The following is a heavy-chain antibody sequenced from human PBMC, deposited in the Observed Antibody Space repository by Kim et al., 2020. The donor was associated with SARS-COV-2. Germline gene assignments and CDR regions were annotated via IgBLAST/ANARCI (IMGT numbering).Heavy chain of an antibody. CDR2: ISGDGGST. Sequence: GGSLRLSCAASGFTFDDYAMHWVRQAPGKGLEWVSLISGDGGSTYYADSVKGRFTISRDNSKNSLYLQMNSLRTEDTALYYCAKENRMFRGELVGAFDIWGQGKMVTVSS. CDR3: AKENRMFRGELVGAFDI. CDR1: GFTFDDYA. V-gene: IGHV3-43*02. D-gene: IGHD3-10*01. J-gene: IGHJ3*02.